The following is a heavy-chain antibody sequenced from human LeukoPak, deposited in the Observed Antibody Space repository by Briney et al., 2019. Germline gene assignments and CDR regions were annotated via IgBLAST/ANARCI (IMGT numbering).Heavy chain of an antibody. CDR3: ARYLVGAELGTDY. J-gene: IGHJ4*02. CDR2: INPNSGGT. V-gene: IGHV1-2*02. CDR1: GYTFTGYY. D-gene: IGHD7-27*01. Sequence: WASVKVSCKASGYTFTGYYMHWVRQAPGQGLEWMGWINPNSGGTNYAQKFQGRVTMTRDTSISTAYMELSRLRSDDTAVYYCARYLVGAELGTDYWGQGTLVTVSS.